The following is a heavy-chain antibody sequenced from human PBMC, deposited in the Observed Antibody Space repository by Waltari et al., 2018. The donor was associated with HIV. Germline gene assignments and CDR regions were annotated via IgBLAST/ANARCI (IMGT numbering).Heavy chain of an antibody. CDR3: ARAVVVVAATKNWFDP. J-gene: IGHJ5*02. D-gene: IGHD2-15*01. CDR2: ISAGKGNT. CDR1: GYTFTSYA. V-gene: IGHV1-3*01. Sequence: QVQLVQSGAEVKKPGASVKVSSKASGYTFTSYAMHLVRQAPGQRLACMGWISAGKGNTKYSQKFEGRVTSTRDTAASTGYMELCSLRSEDTAVYYCARAVVVVAATKNWFDPWGQGTLVTVSS.